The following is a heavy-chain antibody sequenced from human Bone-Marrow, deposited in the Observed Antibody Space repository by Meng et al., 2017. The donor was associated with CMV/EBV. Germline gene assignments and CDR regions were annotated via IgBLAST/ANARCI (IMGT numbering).Heavy chain of an antibody. V-gene: IGHV3-23*01. CDR1: GFTFNSNA. J-gene: IGHJ6*02. D-gene: IGHD6-13*01. CDR2: ISAGGAST. Sequence: GESLKISCAASGFTFNSNAMSWVRQAPGKGLEGVSVISAGGASTHYGDFVKGRFTISRDNSKNTLYLQMNSLRAEDTGVYYCAKTSGSWVWGQGTTVTVSS. CDR3: AKTSGSWV.